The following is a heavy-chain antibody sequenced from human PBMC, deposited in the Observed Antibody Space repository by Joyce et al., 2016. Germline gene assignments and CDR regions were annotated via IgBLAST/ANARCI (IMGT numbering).Heavy chain of an antibody. D-gene: IGHD6-13*01. Sequence: QVQLVESGGGVVQSGRSLRLSCAASGFTFSGYAMHGVRQAPGKGLEWVAVVSYDGSDKHHVDSVKGRFTISRDNSKNTLYMEMNSLRVEDTAIYYCARDHIAAAGYYYYGMDVWGQGTTVIVSS. J-gene: IGHJ6*02. CDR3: ARDHIAAAGYYYYGMDV. CDR2: VSYDGSDK. V-gene: IGHV3-30*04. CDR1: GFTFSGYA.